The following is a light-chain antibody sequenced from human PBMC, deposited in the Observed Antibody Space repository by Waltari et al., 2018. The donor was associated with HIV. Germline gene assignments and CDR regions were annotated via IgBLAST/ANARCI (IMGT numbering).Light chain of an antibody. CDR3: QSFDGITAV. CDR2: EDN. Sequence: NLMLTQPHSVSESPGKTVNISCTGSSGRLARNYGQWYQQRPGSAPTTVIFEDNQRSSGVPDRFSGSIDSSSNSASLTISRLKTEDEADYYCQSFDGITAVFGGGTKLTVL. V-gene: IGLV6-57*02. CDR1: SGRLARNY. J-gene: IGLJ3*02.